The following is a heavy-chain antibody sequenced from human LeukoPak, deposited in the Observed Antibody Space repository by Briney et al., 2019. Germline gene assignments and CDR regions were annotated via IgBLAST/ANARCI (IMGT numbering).Heavy chain of an antibody. D-gene: IGHD2-2*01. Sequence: GGSLRLSCTASGFTFSNYGMHWVRQAPGKGLEWVSLIRSDGSNKDYADSVKGRFSISRDNSKNTLYLQMNSLRPEDTAVYYCAKDRPCTSCYLGWFDAWGQGTLVTVSS. CDR1: GFTFSNYG. V-gene: IGHV3-30*02. J-gene: IGHJ5*02. CDR2: IRSDGSNK. CDR3: AKDRPCTSCYLGWFDA.